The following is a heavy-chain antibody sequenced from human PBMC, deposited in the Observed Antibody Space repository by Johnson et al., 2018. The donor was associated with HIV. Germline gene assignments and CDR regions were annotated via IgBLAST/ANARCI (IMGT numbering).Heavy chain of an antibody. Sequence: EVQLVESGGGLVQPGGSLRLSCAASGFTVSSNYMSWVRQAPGKGLEWVSVIYSGGSTYYADSVKGRFTISRDNSKNTLYLQLNSLRAEDTAVYYCAKGQYSSSPCAFDIWGQGTMVTVSS. CDR3: AKGQYSSSPCAFDI. CDR1: GFTVSSNY. J-gene: IGHJ3*02. V-gene: IGHV3-66*02. D-gene: IGHD6-6*01. CDR2: IYSGGST.